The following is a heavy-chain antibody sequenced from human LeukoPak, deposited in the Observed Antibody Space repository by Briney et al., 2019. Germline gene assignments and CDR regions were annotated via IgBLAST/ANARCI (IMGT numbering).Heavy chain of an antibody. CDR1: GYTFTSYG. CDR3: ARGETYYYDSSGPMDV. D-gene: IGHD3-22*01. V-gene: IGHV1-18*01. Sequence: ASVKVSCKASGYTFTSYGISWVRQAPGQGLEWMGWLSAYNGNTNYAQKLQGRVTMTTDTSTSTAYMELRSLRSDDTAVYYCARGETYYYDSSGPMDVWGKGTTVTISS. J-gene: IGHJ6*03. CDR2: LSAYNGNT.